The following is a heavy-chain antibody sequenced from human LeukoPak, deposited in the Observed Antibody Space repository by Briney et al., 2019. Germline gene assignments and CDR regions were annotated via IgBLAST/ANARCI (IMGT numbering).Heavy chain of an antibody. J-gene: IGHJ5*02. CDR2: ISSSGSTI. D-gene: IGHD3-9*01. CDR1: GFTVSSNY. V-gene: IGHV3-11*01. Sequence: GGSLRLSCAASGFTVSSNYMSWVRQAPGKGLEWVSYISSSGSTIYYADSVKGRFTISRDNAKNSLYLQMNSLRAEDTAVYYCARDYRSEITILTFENWFDPWGQGTLVTVSS. CDR3: ARDYRSEITILTFENWFDP.